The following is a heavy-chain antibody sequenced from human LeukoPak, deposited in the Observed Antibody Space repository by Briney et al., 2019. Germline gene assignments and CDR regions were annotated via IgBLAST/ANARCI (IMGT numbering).Heavy chain of an antibody. V-gene: IGHV1-2*06. CDR2: INPNSGGT. J-gene: IGHJ4*02. CDR1: GYTFTGYY. CDR3: ARDYSSGSYYFDY. Sequence: GASVKVSCKASGYTFTGYYMHWVRQAPGQGLEWMGRINPNSGGTNYAQKFQGRVTMTRDTSISTAYMELSRLRSDDTAVYYCARDYSSGSYYFDYWGQGTLVTVSS. D-gene: IGHD6-25*01.